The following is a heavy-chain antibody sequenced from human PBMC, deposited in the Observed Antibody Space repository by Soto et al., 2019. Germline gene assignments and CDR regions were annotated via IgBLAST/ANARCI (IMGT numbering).Heavy chain of an antibody. D-gene: IGHD2-15*01. V-gene: IGHV3-15*05. CDR1: GGSISSYY. Sequence: ETLSLTCPVSGGSISSYYRSWIRHVPGKGLEWVGRIKSRALGGTTDFAAPVRGRFAITRDDSRNVAYMQMNSLHTEDTAVYYCTTDSYSSMVVVRFDYWGHGSLVTVSS. J-gene: IGHJ4*01. CDR3: TTDSYSSMVVVRFDY. CDR2: IKSRALGGTT.